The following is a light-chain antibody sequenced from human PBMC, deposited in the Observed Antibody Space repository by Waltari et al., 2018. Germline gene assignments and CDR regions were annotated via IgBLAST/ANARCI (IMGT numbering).Light chain of an antibody. V-gene: IGKV3-20*01. CDR3: QQYGPSPPYT. CDR1: QSVRSNY. J-gene: IGKJ2*01. CDR2: GAS. Sequence: EIVLTQYPGILSLSLGEGATLFCRASQSVRSNYLAWYQQRPGQPPRLLIYGASIRATCIPDRFSGSGSGTDFTLTISRLEPEDFAMYYCQQYGPSPPYTFGQGTKLEIK.